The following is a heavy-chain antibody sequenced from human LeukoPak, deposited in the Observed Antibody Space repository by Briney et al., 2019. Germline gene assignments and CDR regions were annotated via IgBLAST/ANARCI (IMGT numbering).Heavy chain of an antibody. D-gene: IGHD1-1*01. V-gene: IGHV4-59*08. J-gene: IGHJ3*02. CDR3: ATNRAGTYDRPFDI. CDR1: GGSISSYY. CDR2: IYYSGST. Sequence: SETLSLTCTVSGGSISSYYWSWIRQPPGKGLEWIGYIYYSGSTNYNPSLKSRVTISVDTSKNQFSLKLSSVTATDTAVYFCATNRAGTYDRPFDIWGQGTMVTVSS.